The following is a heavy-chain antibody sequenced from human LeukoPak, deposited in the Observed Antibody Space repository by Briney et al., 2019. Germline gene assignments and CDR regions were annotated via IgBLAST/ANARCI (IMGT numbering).Heavy chain of an antibody. CDR3: ARERVSYSSGWYAIDY. D-gene: IGHD6-19*01. J-gene: IGHJ4*02. V-gene: IGHV3-74*01. CDR1: GFTFSSYW. CDR2: INTDGSST. Sequence: PGGSLRLSCAASGFTFSSYWMHWVRQAPGKGLVWVSRINTDGSSTSYADSVKGRFTISRDNAKNTLYLQMNSLRAEDTAVYYCARERVSYSSGWYAIDYWGQGTLVTVSS.